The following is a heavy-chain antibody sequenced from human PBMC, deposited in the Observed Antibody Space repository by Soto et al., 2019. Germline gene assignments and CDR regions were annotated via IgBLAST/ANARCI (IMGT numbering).Heavy chain of an antibody. CDR1: GFTVSSNY. J-gene: IGHJ6*02. D-gene: IGHD3-10*01. CDR2: IYSGGST. Sequence: GSLRLSCAASGFTVSSNYMSWVRQAPGKGLEWVSVIYSGGSTYYADSVKGRFTISRDNSKNTLYLQMDSLRAEDTAVYYCARGPPITMVRDIGYYYGMDVWGQGTTVTVSS. V-gene: IGHV3-53*01. CDR3: ARGPPITMVRDIGYYYGMDV.